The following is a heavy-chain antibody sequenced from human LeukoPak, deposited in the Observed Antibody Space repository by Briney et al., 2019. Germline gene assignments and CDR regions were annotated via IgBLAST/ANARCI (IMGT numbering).Heavy chain of an antibody. V-gene: IGHV4-59*01. D-gene: IGHD7-27*01. CDR1: GGSISSYY. J-gene: IGHJ4*02. Sequence: SETLSLTCTVSGGSISSYYWSWVRQPPGKGLEWIGYIYYSGSTNYNPSLKSRVTVSVDTSTNQFSLKLSSVTAADTAVYYCARTRTGIVFDYWGQGTLVTVSS. CDR3: ARTRTGIVFDY. CDR2: IYYSGST.